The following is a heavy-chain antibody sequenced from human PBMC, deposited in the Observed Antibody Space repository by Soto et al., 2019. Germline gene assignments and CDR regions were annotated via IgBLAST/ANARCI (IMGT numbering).Heavy chain of an antibody. V-gene: IGHV6-1*01. CDR1: GDSVSSNSAT. CDR3: ARRLYYDSSGFEGGGMDV. Sequence: SQTLSLTCAISGDSVSSNSATWDWIRQSPSRGLEWLGRTYYRSKWYNDYAVSVKSRITINPDTSNNQLSLKLSSVTAADTAVYYCARRLYYDSSGFEGGGMDVWGQGTTVTVSS. J-gene: IGHJ6*02. CDR2: TYYRSKWYN. D-gene: IGHD3-22*01.